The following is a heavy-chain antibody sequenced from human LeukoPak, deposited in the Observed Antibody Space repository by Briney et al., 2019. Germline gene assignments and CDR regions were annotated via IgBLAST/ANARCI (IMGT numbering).Heavy chain of an antibody. Sequence: GSLRLSCAASGFTFSSYAMHWVRQAPGKGLEWVAVVSTDGSNQYYADSVKGRFTVSRDNSKNTLYLQMNSLRVEDTAVYYCAKDRSSGYLDYFDYWGQGTLVTVSS. CDR2: VSTDGSNQ. V-gene: IGHV3-30-3*01. J-gene: IGHJ4*02. CDR3: AKDRSSGYLDYFDY. CDR1: GFTFSSYA. D-gene: IGHD3-22*01.